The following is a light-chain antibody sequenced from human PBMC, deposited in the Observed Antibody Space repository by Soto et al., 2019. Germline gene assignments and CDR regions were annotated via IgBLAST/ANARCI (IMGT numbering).Light chain of an antibody. J-gene: IGKJ3*01. CDR1: QGIANH. CDR2: AAS. CDR3: QKYNHAPLFT. V-gene: IGKV1-27*01. Sequence: DIQMTQSPSSLSASVGDSVTITCRASQGIANHLAWYQQKPGKVPKLLIYAASTLQSGVPSRFSGSGSGTDFTLTITSLQPEDVATYYCQKYNHAPLFTFGPGTKVDIK.